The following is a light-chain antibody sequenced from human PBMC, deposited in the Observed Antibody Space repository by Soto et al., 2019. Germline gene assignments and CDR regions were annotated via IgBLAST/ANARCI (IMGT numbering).Light chain of an antibody. CDR2: EVS. CDR1: SSDVGGYKY. CDR3: NSYTSTSTPV. V-gene: IGLV2-14*01. Sequence: QSALTQPASVSGSLGQSITISCTGTSSDVGGYKYVSWYQQHPGKAPKLIISEVSNRPSGVSNRFSGSKSVNTASLTISGLQAEDEADYYCNSYTSTSTPVFGTGTKLTVL. J-gene: IGLJ1*01.